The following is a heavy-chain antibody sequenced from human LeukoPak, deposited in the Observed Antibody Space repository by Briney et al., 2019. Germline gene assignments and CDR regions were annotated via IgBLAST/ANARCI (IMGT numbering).Heavy chain of an antibody. J-gene: IGHJ6*03. V-gene: IGHV4-59*08. CDR3: ARVPRRFYYYYYMDV. CDR1: GGSISSYY. CDR2: IYYSGST. Sequence: SETLSLTCTVSGGSISSYYWSWIRQPPGKGLEWIGYIYYSGSTYYNPSLKSRVTISVDTSKNQFSLKLSSVTAADTAVYYCARVPRRFYYYYYMDVWGKGTTVTVSS.